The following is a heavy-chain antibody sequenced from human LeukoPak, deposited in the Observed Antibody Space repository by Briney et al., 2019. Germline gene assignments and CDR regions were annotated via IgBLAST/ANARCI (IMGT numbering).Heavy chain of an antibody. D-gene: IGHD3-16*01. CDR2: IYTSVNT. CDR3: AREVHDYVWGSQHDALDI. Sequence: SETLSLTCTVSGGSISSGSYYWSWIRQPAGKGLEWIGRIYTSVNTNYNPSLKSRVSISVVTSKNQFSLQLSSVTAVDTAVYYCAREVHDYVWGSQHDALDIWGQGTMVTVSS. CDR1: GGSISSGSYY. J-gene: IGHJ3*02. V-gene: IGHV4-61*02.